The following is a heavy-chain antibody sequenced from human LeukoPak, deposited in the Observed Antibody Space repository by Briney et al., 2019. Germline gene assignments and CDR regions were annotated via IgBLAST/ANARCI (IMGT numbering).Heavy chain of an antibody. V-gene: IGHV1-69*01. D-gene: IGHD3-3*01. CDR1: GGTFSSYA. CDR3: ARDDYDFWSGYECNWFDP. CDR2: IIPILGTA. J-gene: IGHJ5*02. Sequence: SVKVSCKASGGTFSSYAISWVRQAPGQGLEWMGGIIPILGTANYAQKFQGRVTVTADESTSTAYMELSSLRSEDAAVYYCARDDYDFWSGYECNWFDPWGQGTLVTVSS.